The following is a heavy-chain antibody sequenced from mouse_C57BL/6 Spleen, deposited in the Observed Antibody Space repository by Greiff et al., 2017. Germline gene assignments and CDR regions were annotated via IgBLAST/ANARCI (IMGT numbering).Heavy chain of an antibody. D-gene: IGHD2-4*01. CDR1: GYTFTSYW. CDR2: IHPNSGST. J-gene: IGHJ2*01. V-gene: IGHV1-64*01. Sequence: QVQLQQPGAELVKPGASVKLSCKASGYTFTSYWMHWVKQRPGQGLEWIGMIHPNSGSTNYNEKFKSKATLTVDKSSSTAYMQLSSLTSEDSAVYYCARRGIYYDYDDVSLDYWGQGTTLTVSS. CDR3: ARRGIYYDYDDVSLDY.